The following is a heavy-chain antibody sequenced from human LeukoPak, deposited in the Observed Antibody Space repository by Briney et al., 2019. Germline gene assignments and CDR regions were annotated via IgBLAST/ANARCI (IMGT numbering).Heavy chain of an antibody. D-gene: IGHD2-2*01. CDR1: GFIFSNYG. Sequence: PGGSLRLSCAASGFIFSNYGMHWVRRTPAKGLEWVAFIRNDGSMKYYADSVKGRFTISRDNSKNTMYLQMNNLRTEDMAVYYCAKSDIIVVSDAKGNWFDPWGQGSLVTVSS. J-gene: IGHJ5*02. V-gene: IGHV3-30*02. CDR3: AKSDIIVVSDAKGNWFDP. CDR2: IRNDGSMK.